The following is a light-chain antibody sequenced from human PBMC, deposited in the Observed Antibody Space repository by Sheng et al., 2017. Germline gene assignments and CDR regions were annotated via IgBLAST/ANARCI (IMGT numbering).Light chain of an antibody. Sequence: SYEVTQPLSVPVALGQTATITCGGNNIGRKNVHWYQQKPSQAPVLVIFRDRNRPSGIPERFSGFNSGNTATLTISGAQAGDDGDYYCQVWDSGAAVFGGGTKLTVL. CDR3: QVWDSGAAV. V-gene: IGLV3-9*01. CDR1: NIGRKN. CDR2: RDR. J-gene: IGLJ2*01.